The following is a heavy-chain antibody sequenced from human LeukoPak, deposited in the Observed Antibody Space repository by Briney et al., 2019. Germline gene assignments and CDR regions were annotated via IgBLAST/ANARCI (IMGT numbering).Heavy chain of an antibody. Sequence: SETLSLTCTVSGGSISSSSYYWGWLRQPPGKGLEGIGSIYYRGSTYYNPSRKSRVTVSVDTSKNQFSLKLTSVTAADTAVYYCARLGGGAAAGTSLDYWGQGNLVIVSS. V-gene: IGHV4-39*01. J-gene: IGHJ4*02. CDR1: GGSISSSSYY. CDR3: ARLGGGAAAGTSLDY. CDR2: IYYRGST. D-gene: IGHD6-13*01.